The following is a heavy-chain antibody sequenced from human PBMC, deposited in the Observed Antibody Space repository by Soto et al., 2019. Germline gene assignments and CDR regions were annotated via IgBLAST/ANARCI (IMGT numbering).Heavy chain of an antibody. J-gene: IGHJ1*01. D-gene: IGHD4-17*01. CDR2: ISPLKGRT. CDR3: AMDYGDRPEYFKH. CDR1: XXXXTSYG. V-gene: IGHV1-18*04. Sequence: QVQLVQSGPXLKRPGASMKVSCKASXXXXTSYGISWVRQAPGQGLEWMAWISPLKGRTQYSQKAQGRVTLSTDTSSNTAYMEMTTLRVDDTAVYYCAMDYGDRPEYFKHWGQGTLVTVS.